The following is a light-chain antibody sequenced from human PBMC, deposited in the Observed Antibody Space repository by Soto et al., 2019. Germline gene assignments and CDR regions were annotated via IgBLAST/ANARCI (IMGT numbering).Light chain of an antibody. CDR1: ESVTSSY. Sequence: EVVLTQSPGTLSLSPGEKATLSCRASESVTSSYLAWYRRRPGQAPRLLIYGASSRATGIPDRFSGSGSGTDFTLTISRLEPEDFAVYYCQQYGSSPSTFGQGTRLEIK. CDR2: GAS. V-gene: IGKV3-20*01. J-gene: IGKJ5*01. CDR3: QQYGSSPST.